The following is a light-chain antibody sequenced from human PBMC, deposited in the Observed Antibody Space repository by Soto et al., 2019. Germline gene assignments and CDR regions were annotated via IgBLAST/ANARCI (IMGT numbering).Light chain of an antibody. CDR1: QSVSSN. CDR3: QQRSNWPRVT. CDR2: DAS. V-gene: IGKV3-11*01. Sequence: EIVMTQSPATLSVSPGERATFSCRASQSVSSNLAWYQQKPGQAPRLLISDASNRATGIPARFSGSGSGTDFTLTISSLEPEDFAVYYCQQRSNWPRVTFGGGTKVDI. J-gene: IGKJ4*01.